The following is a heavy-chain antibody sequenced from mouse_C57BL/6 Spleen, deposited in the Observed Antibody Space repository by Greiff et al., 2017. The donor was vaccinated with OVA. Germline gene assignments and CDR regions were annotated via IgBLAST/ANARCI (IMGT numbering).Heavy chain of an antibody. D-gene: IGHD1-1*01. CDR1: GYTFTDYY. CDR2: IYPGSGNT. J-gene: IGHJ1*03. CDR3: ARSLIYYGSPPYFDV. Sequence: QVQLKQSGAELVRPGASVKLSCKASGYTFTDYYINWVKQRPGQGLEWIARIYPGSGNTYYNEKFKGKATLTAEKSSSTAYMQLSSLTSEDSAVYFCARSLIYYGSPPYFDVWGTGTTVTVSS. V-gene: IGHV1-76*01.